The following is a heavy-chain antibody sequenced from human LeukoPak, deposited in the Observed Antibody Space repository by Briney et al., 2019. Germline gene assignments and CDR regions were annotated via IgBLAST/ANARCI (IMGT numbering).Heavy chain of an antibody. D-gene: IGHD6-13*01. CDR1: GYTFTSYG. CDR2: ISAYNGNT. V-gene: IGHV1-18*01. CDR3: TRQQQLGNFDY. J-gene: IGHJ4*02. Sequence: GASVKVSCKASGYTFTSYGISWVRQAPGQGLEWMGWISAYNGNTNHAQNLQGRVTMTTDTSTSTAYMELRSLRSDDTAVYYCTRQQQLGNFDYWGQGTLVTVSS.